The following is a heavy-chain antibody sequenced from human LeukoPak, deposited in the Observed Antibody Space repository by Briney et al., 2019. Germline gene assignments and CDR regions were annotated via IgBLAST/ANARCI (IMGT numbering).Heavy chain of an antibody. V-gene: IGHV1-2*02. CDR2: INPNSGGT. D-gene: IGHD6-19*01. Sequence: GASVKVSCKASGYTFTGYYMHWVRQAPGQGLEWMGWINPNSGGTNYAQKFQGRVTVTGDTSISTAYMELSRLRPDDTAVYYCARAAATETGYSSGWYDYWGQGTLVTVSS. CDR1: GYTFTGYY. CDR3: ARAAATETGYSSGWYDY. J-gene: IGHJ4*02.